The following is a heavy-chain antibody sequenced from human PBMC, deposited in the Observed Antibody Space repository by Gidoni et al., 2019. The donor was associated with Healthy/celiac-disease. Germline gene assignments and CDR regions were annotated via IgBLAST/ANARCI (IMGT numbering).Heavy chain of an antibody. CDR2: IKHSGST. D-gene: IGHD7-27*01. Sequence: QVQLQQWGAGLLKPSETLSLTCAVYGGSFSGYYWSWIRQPPGKGLEWIGEIKHSGSTNYNPSLKSRVTISVDTSKNQFSLKLSSVTAADTAVYYCARGGVTGDLSFDYWGQGTLVTVSS. V-gene: IGHV4-34*01. J-gene: IGHJ4*02. CDR3: ARGGVTGDLSFDY. CDR1: GGSFSGYY.